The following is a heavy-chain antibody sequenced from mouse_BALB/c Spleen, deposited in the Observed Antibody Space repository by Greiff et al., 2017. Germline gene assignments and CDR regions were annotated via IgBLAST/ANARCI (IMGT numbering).Heavy chain of an antibody. CDR3: ASRDDYYRYDGSHAMDY. CDR2: IDPANGNT. D-gene: IGHD2-14*01. CDR1: GFNIKDTY. V-gene: IGHV14-3*02. J-gene: IGHJ4*01. Sequence: VQLQQSGAELVKPGASVKLSCTASGFNIKDTYMHWVKQRPEQGLEWIGRIDPANGNTKYDPKFQGKATITADKSSSTAYMQLSSLTSEDSAVYYCASRDDYYRYDGSHAMDYWGQGTSVTVSS.